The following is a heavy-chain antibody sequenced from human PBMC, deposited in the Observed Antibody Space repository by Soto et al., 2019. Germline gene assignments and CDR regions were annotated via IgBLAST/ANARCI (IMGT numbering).Heavy chain of an antibody. CDR1: GYTFTRYD. CDR2: MNPNSGNT. V-gene: IGHV1-8*01. Sequence: GAAVKVSCKACGYTFTRYDINWVRQATGQGLEWMGWMNPNSGNTGYAQKFQGRVTMTRNTSISTAYMELSSLRSEDTAVYYCARSPSSGWHNYYYYGMDVWGQGTTVTVSS. J-gene: IGHJ6*02. CDR3: ARSPSSGWHNYYYYGMDV. D-gene: IGHD6-19*01.